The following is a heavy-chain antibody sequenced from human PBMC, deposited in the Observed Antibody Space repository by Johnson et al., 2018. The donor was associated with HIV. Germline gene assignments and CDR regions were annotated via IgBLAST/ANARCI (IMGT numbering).Heavy chain of an antibody. Sequence: VQLVESGGGLVQPGGSLRLPCAASEFAFSSYDMHWVRQAPGKGLEWVSSIGTAGDPYYSASVQGRFTISRDNSKNTLYLQINSLRAEDTAVYYCSRLPTGYSRDGFDIWGQGTMVTVSS. CDR2: IGTAGDP. CDR3: SRLPTGYSRDGFDI. V-gene: IGHV3-13*05. CDR1: EFAFSSYD. J-gene: IGHJ3*02. D-gene: IGHD5-18*01.